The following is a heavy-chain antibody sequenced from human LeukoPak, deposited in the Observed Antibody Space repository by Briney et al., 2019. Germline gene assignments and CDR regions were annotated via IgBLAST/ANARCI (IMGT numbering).Heavy chain of an antibody. CDR3: ARNRSMTTPPGFHH. D-gene: IGHD4-11*01. Sequence: KPSETLSLTCAVSAFSIRGDDYWGWVRQSPGKGLEWIGSIYHSGSTHYNPSLKSRVTISVDTSKNQFSLMLNSVTAADTAVYYCARNRSMTTPPGFHHGGQGTLVTVSS. V-gene: IGHV4-38-2*01. CDR1: AFSIRGDDY. CDR2: IYHSGST. J-gene: IGHJ4*02.